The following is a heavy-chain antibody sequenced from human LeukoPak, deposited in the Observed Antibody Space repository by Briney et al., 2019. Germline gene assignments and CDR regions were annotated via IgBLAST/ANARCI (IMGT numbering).Heavy chain of an antibody. CDR3: AKGLLSNSQRGYFDC. Sequence: GGSLRLSCAASGFIVSNNYMNWVRQAPGKGLEWVAVLSSDGNNKYSADSVKGRFTISRDNSKNTMYLQMNSLRIEDTAVYYCAKGLLSNSQRGYFDCWGQGALVSVSS. D-gene: IGHD1-26*01. J-gene: IGHJ4*02. V-gene: IGHV3-30*18. CDR1: GFIVSNNY. CDR2: LSSDGNNK.